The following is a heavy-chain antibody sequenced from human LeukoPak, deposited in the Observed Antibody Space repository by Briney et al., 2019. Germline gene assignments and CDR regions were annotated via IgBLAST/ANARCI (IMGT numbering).Heavy chain of an antibody. D-gene: IGHD3-22*01. CDR1: GYSISSGYD. Sequence: SETLSLTCTVSGYSISSGYDWSWIRQPPGKGLEWLGYIYSSGTINFNPSLKSRLTMSVDTSKNQFSLKLSSVTAADTAVYYCARHDKGFDYWGQGTLVTVSA. J-gene: IGHJ4*02. CDR2: IYSSGTI. V-gene: IGHV4-59*08. CDR3: ARHDKGFDY.